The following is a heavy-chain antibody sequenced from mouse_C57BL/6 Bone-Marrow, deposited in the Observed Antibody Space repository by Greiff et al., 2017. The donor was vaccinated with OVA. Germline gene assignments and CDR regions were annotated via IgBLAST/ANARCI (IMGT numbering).Heavy chain of an antibody. Sequence: EVMLVESEGGLVQPGSSMKLSCTASGFTFSDYYMAWVRQVPEKGLEWVANINYDGSSTYYLDSLKSRFIISRANAKNILYRQMSSLKSEDTATYYCARERGYVYVEEGHAMDYWGQGTSVTVSS. V-gene: IGHV5-16*01. J-gene: IGHJ4*01. CDR3: ARERGYVYVEEGHAMDY. D-gene: IGHD2-2*01. CDR2: INYDGSST. CDR1: GFTFSDYY.